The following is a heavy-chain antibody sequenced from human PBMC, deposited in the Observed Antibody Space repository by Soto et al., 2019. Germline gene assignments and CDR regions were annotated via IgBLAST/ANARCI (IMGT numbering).Heavy chain of an antibody. D-gene: IGHD2-15*01. J-gene: IGHJ4*02. Sequence: EVQLVESGGGLVQPGRSLRLSCAASGFTFDDYAMHWVQQAPGKGLEWVSGISWNSGSIGYADSVKGRFTISRDNAKNSLYLQMNSLRAEDTALYYCARNRGGYCSGGSCSPLGYWGQGTLVTVSS. CDR1: GFTFDDYA. V-gene: IGHV3-9*01. CDR2: ISWNSGSI. CDR3: ARNRGGYCSGGSCSPLGY.